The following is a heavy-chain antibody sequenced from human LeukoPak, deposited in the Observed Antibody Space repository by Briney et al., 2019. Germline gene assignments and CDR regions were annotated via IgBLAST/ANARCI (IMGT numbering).Heavy chain of an antibody. Sequence: SETLSLTCAVYGGSFSGYYWSWIRQPPGKGLEWIGYIYYSGSTYYNPSLKSRVTISVDTSKNQFSLKLSSVTAADTAVYYCARDRWQFDLWGRGTLVTVSS. CDR3: ARDRWQFDL. CDR2: IYYSGST. D-gene: IGHD3-16*02. V-gene: IGHV4-30-4*01. CDR1: GGSFSGYY. J-gene: IGHJ2*01.